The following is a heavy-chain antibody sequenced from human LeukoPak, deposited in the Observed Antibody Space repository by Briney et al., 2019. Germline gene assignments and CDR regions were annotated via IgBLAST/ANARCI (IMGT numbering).Heavy chain of an antibody. CDR2: INPSGGST. Sequence: ASVKVSCKASGYTFTSYYMHWVRQAPGQGLEWMGTINPSGGSTSYAQKFQGRVTMTRDTSTSTVYMELSSLRSEDTAVYYCARGIWFGDQLGLHFDYWGQGTLVTVSS. J-gene: IGHJ4*02. D-gene: IGHD3-10*01. CDR1: GYTFTSYY. V-gene: IGHV1-46*01. CDR3: ARGIWFGDQLGLHFDY.